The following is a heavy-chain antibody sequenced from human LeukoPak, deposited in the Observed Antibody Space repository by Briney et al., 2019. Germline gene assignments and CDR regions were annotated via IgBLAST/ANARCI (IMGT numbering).Heavy chain of an antibody. CDR1: GFTFSSYA. CDR2: ISGSGGST. V-gene: IGHV3-23*01. D-gene: IGHD3-10*01. Sequence: PGGSLRLSCAASGFTFSSYAMSWVRQAPGKGLEWVSAISGSGGSTYYADSVKGRVTISRDNSKNTLYLQMNSLRAEDTAVYYCAHHPFYGSGSYYSYYFDYWGQGTLVTVSS. J-gene: IGHJ4*02. CDR3: AHHPFYGSGSYYSYYFDY.